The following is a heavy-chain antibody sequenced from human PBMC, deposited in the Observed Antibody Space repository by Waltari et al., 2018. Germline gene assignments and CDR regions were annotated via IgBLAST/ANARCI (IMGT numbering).Heavy chain of an antibody. CDR1: GGSISSYY. V-gene: IGHV4-59*01. J-gene: IGHJ6*03. CDR2: IYYSGST. D-gene: IGHD3-3*01. CDR3: ARSSRDFWSGYYYYYYYMDV. Sequence: QVQLQESGPGLVKPSETLSLTCTVSGGSISSYYWGWLRQPPGKGLEWIGYIYYSGSTNYNPSLKSLVTISVDTSKNQFSLKLSSVTAADTAVYYCARSSRDFWSGYYYYYYYMDVWGKGTTVTVSS.